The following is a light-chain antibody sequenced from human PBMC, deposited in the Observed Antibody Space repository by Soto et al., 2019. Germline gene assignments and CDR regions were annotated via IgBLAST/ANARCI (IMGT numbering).Light chain of an antibody. Sequence: DIPMTQSPSSVSASVGDRVTITCRASQDISGWLAWFQQKPGKAPNLLIYAASILQIGVPSRFSGSGSGTDFTLTITYLQPEDFATYCCQQANSFPWTFGQGTKVEL. CDR3: QQANSFPWT. V-gene: IGKV1D-12*01. CDR2: AAS. CDR1: QDISGW. J-gene: IGKJ1*01.